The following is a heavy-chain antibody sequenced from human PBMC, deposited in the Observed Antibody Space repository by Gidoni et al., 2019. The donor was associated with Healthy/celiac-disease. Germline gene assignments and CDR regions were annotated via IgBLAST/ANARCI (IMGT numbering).Heavy chain of an antibody. J-gene: IGHJ4*02. D-gene: IGHD6-19*01. CDR1: GFSLSTSGVG. CDR3: AHEGSSGWYCNFDY. V-gene: IGHV2-5*01. Sequence: QITLKESGPTLVKPTQTLTLTCTFSGFSLSTSGVGVGWIRQPPGKALEWLALIYWNDDKRYSPSLKSRLTITKDTSKNQVVLTMTNMDPVDTATYYCAHEGSSGWYCNFDYWGQGTLVTVSS. CDR2: IYWNDDK.